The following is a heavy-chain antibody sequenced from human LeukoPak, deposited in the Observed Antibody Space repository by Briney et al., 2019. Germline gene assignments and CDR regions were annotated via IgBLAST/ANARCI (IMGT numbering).Heavy chain of an antibody. Sequence: GASVKVSCKASGYTFTSYDINWVRQATGQGLEWMGWMNPNSGNTGYAQKFQGRVTMTRNTSISTAYMELSSLRSEDTAVYYCAREASQYYYDSSGYRAFDTWGQGTMVTVSS. CDR3: AREASQYYYDSSGYRAFDT. V-gene: IGHV1-8*01. J-gene: IGHJ3*02. CDR1: GYTFTSYD. CDR2: MNPNSGNT. D-gene: IGHD3-22*01.